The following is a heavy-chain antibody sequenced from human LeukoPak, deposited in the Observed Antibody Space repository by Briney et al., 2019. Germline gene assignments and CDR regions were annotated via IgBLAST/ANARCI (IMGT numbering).Heavy chain of an antibody. V-gene: IGHV1-69*05. D-gene: IGHD3-3*01. CDR3: ARDREDYDFWSGYYS. CDR2: IIPIFGTA. Sequence: ASVTVSCKASGGTFISYAISWVRQAPGQGLEWMGGIIPIFGTANYAQKFQGRVTITTDESTSTAYMELSSLRSEDTAVYYCARDREDYDFWSGYYSWGQGTLVTVSS. CDR1: GGTFISYA. J-gene: IGHJ5*02.